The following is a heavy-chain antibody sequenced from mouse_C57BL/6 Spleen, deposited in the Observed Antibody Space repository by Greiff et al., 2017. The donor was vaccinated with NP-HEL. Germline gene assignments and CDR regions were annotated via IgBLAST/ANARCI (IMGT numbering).Heavy chain of an antibody. CDR3: ARSYDYDSFAY. D-gene: IGHD2-4*01. Sequence: VQLQQSGAELARPGASVKMSCKASGYTFTSYTMHWVKQRPGQGLEWIGYINPSSGYTKYNQKFKDKATLTADKSSSTAYMQLSSLTSEDSAVYYCARSYDYDSFAYWGQGTLVTVSA. CDR1: GYTFTSYT. CDR2: INPSSGYT. V-gene: IGHV1-4*01. J-gene: IGHJ3*01.